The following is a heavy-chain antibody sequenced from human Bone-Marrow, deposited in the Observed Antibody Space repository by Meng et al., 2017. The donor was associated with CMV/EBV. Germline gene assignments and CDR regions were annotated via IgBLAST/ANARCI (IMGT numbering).Heavy chain of an antibody. Sequence: GESLKISCAASGFTFSSYGMHWVRQGPGKGLMWVSYIWGDGSTTGYADSVRGRFTISRDNAKNTVYLEMNSLRVEDTGVYYCARDRHYAMDVWGRGTTVTVSS. CDR3: ARDRHYAMDV. V-gene: IGHV3-74*01. CDR1: GFTFSSYG. J-gene: IGHJ6*02. CDR2: IWGDGSTT.